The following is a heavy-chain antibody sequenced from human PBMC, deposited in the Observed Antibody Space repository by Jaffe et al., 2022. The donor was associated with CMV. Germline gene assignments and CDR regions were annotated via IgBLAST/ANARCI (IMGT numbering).Heavy chain of an antibody. CDR1: GFTFNNYG. J-gene: IGHJ3*02. CDR2: ITGSGDST. CDR3: ARQKAFGRSSDSFDI. Sequence: EVQLVESGGGLIQRGGSLRLSCAASGFTFNNYGMSWVRQTPGKGLEWVSVITGSGDSTSYTDSVKGRFTISRDNSKNTLYLQMNGLRAEDTAVYYCARQKAFGRSSDSFDIWGHGTMVTVSS. V-gene: IGHV3-23*04. D-gene: IGHD3-16*01.